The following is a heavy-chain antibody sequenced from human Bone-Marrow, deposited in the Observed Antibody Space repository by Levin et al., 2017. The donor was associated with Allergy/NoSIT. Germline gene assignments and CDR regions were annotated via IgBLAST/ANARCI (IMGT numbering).Heavy chain of an antibody. CDR3: ARVYNWNYWSLGGYMDG. D-gene: IGHD1-7*01. CDR2: ISSSGSTI. Sequence: LSLTCAASGFTFSSYEMNWVRQAPGKGLEWVSYISSSGSTIYYADSVKGRFTISRDNAKNSLYLQMNSLRAEDTAVYYCARVYNWNYWSLGGYMDGWGKGTTVTVSS. V-gene: IGHV3-48*03. J-gene: IGHJ6*03. CDR1: GFTFSSYE.